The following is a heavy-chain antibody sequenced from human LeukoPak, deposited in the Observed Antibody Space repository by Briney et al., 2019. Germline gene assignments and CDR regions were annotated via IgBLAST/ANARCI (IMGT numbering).Heavy chain of an antibody. J-gene: IGHJ4*02. Sequence: PSETLSLTCGVYGGSFSGYYWTWIRQPPGKGLEWIGENNHSGSTNYIPSLKSRVTMSLDTSKNHFSLKLTSVTAADTAVYYCEGGATPGVFWGQGTLVTVSS. CDR3: EGGATPGVF. CDR1: GGSFSGYY. CDR2: NNHSGST. D-gene: IGHD3-10*01. V-gene: IGHV4-34*01.